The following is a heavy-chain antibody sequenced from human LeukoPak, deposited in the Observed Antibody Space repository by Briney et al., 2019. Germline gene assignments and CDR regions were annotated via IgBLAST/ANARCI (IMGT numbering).Heavy chain of an antibody. Sequence: GGSLRLSCAASGFTVSSNFMAWVRQAPGKGLEWVSVIYGGGSTFYADSVKGRSTISRDNSQSTMYLQVNGLRAEDTAVYYCAKDTSSSWYDPFDYWGQGTLVTVSS. CDR3: AKDTSSSWYDPFDY. CDR1: GFTVSSNF. J-gene: IGHJ4*02. V-gene: IGHV3-53*01. D-gene: IGHD6-13*01. CDR2: IYGGGST.